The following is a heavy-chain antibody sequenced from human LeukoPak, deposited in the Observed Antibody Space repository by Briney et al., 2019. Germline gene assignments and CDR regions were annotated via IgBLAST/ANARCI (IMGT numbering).Heavy chain of an antibody. CDR2: INPSGGRT. J-gene: IGHJ5*02. CDR3: ARSNWFDP. CDR1: GYTFTSHA. V-gene: IGHV1-46*01. Sequence: ASVKVSCKASGYTFTSHAMNWVRQAPGQGLEWMGIINPSGGRTSYAQKFQGRVTMTRDTSTSTVYMELSSLRSEDTAVYYCARSNWFDPWGQGTLVTVSS.